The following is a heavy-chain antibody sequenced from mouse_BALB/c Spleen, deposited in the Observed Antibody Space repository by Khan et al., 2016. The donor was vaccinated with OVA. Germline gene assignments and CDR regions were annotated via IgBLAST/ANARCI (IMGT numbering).Heavy chain of an antibody. J-gene: IGHJ4*01. CDR3: AKDPPYYAMDY. CDR2: IWGGGSK. V-gene: IGHV2-6-5*01. CDR1: GFSLTDYA. Sequence: VQLQESGPGLVVPSQSLSITCTVSGFSLTDYAVSWIRQPPGKGLEWLGVIWGGGSKYYNSALKSRLSISKDNSKSQVFLKMNSLQTDDTAMYYCAKDPPYYAMDYWGQGTSVTVSS.